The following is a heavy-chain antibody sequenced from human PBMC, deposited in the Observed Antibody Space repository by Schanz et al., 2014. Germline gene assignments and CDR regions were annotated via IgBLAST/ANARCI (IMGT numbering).Heavy chain of an antibody. CDR3: ARDGEAAADCDY. Sequence: QVQLVQSGAEAKKPGASVKVSCKASGYTFTSYYMHWVRQAPGQGLEWMGIINPSGGSTSYAQNCQGRLTVTRATSTSTVYMELSSLRSEDTAVYYCARDGEAAADCDYWGQGTLVTVSS. J-gene: IGHJ4*02. V-gene: IGHV1-46*03. D-gene: IGHD6-13*01. CDR2: INPSGGST. CDR1: GYTFTSYY.